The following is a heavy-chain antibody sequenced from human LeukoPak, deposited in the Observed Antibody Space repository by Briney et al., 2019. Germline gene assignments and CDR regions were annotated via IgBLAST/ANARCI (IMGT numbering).Heavy chain of an antibody. V-gene: IGHV3-7*03. Sequence: GGSPRLSCAASEFTFSSYWMSWVRQAPGKGLEWVANIKQDGSEKYYVDSVKGRFTISRDNAKNSLYLQMNSLRAEDTAVYYCARSSYSSSSSVWGQGTMVTVSS. CDR1: EFTFSSYW. J-gene: IGHJ3*01. CDR3: ARSSYSSSSSV. D-gene: IGHD6-6*01. CDR2: IKQDGSEK.